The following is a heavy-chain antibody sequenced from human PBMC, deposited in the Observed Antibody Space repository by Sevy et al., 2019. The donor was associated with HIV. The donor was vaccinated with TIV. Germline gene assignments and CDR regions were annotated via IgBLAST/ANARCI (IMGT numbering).Heavy chain of an antibody. V-gene: IGHV1-2*02. CDR2: INPNSGGT. CDR1: GYTFTGYY. J-gene: IGHJ5*02. CDR3: ARERVYCSGGSCKPGGWFDP. Sequence: ASVKVSCKASGYTFTGYYMHWVRQAPGQGLEWMGWINPNSGGTNYAQKFQGRVTMTRDTSISTAYMELSRLRSDDTAVYYCARERVYCSGGSCKPGGWFDPWGQGTLVTVSP. D-gene: IGHD2-15*01.